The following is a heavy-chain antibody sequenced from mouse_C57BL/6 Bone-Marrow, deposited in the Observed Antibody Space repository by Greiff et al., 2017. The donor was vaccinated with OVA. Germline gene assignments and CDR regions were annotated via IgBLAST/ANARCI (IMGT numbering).Heavy chain of an antibody. D-gene: IGHD2-5*01. CDR2: IYPRSGNT. J-gene: IGHJ1*03. V-gene: IGHV1-81*01. Sequence: QVQLQQSGAELARPGASVKLSCKASGYTFTSYGISWVKQRTGQGLEWIGEIYPRSGNTYYNEKFKGKATLTADKSSSTAYMELRSLTSEDSAVYFCARNYSNFYWYCDVWGTGTTVTVSS. CDR3: ARNYSNFYWYCDV. CDR1: GYTFTSYG.